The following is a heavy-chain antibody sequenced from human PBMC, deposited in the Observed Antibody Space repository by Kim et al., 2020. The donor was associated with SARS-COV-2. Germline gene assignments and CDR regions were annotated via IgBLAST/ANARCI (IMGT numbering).Heavy chain of an antibody. Sequence: GGSLRLSCAASGFTFSNAWMSWVRQAPGKGLEWVGRIKSKTDGGTTDYAAPVKGRFTISREDSKNTLYLQMNSLKTEDTAVYYGTTAIRVSYYYYYGMDVWGQGTTITVSS. CDR3: TTAIRVSYYYYYGMDV. V-gene: IGHV3-15*01. J-gene: IGHJ6*02. CDR2: IKSKTDGGTT. D-gene: IGHD2-8*01. CDR1: GFTFSNAW.